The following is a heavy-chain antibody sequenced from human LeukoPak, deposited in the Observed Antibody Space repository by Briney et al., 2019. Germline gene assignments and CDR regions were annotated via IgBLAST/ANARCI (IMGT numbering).Heavy chain of an antibody. CDR3: ARQIDGSYFDY. D-gene: IGHD3-9*01. CDR2: IYYSGST. J-gene: IGHJ4*02. CDR1: GGSISSYY. V-gene: IGHV4-59*08. Sequence: PSETLSLTCTVSGGSISSYYSSWIRQPPRKGLEWIGYIYYSGSTNYNPSLKSGVTISVDTSKNQFSLKLSSVTAADTAVYYCARQIDGSYFDYWGQGTLVTVSS.